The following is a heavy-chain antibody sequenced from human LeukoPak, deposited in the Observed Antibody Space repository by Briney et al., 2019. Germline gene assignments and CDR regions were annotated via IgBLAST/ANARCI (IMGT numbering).Heavy chain of an antibody. CDR2: ISPYNGNT. CDR1: GYSFTTHG. V-gene: IGHV1-18*01. J-gene: IGHJ4*02. CDR3: ARINDYVWGYFDY. D-gene: IGHD3-16*01. Sequence: ASVKVSCKAAGYSFTTHGITWVRQAPGQGLEWMGWISPYNGNTDYVQTVQGRVTLTTDTSTSTAYMEVRSLRSDDTAVYYCARINDYVWGYFDYWGQGTLVTVSS.